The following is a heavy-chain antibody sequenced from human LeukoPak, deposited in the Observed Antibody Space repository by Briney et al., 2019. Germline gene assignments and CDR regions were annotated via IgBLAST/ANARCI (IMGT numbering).Heavy chain of an antibody. J-gene: IGHJ4*02. CDR2: IIPIFGTA. D-gene: IGHD2-15*01. Sequence: SVKVSCKASVGTFSRYSISWVRQAPGHRLEWMGGIIPIFGTANYAQKFQGRVTITADESTSTAYMELSSLRSEDTAVYYCARRSGGGEVDYWGQGTLVTVSS. V-gene: IGHV1-69*13. CDR3: ARRSGGGEVDY. CDR1: VGTFSRYS.